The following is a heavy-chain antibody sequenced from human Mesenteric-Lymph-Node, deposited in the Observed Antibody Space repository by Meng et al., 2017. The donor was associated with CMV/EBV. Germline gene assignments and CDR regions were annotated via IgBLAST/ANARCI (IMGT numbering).Heavy chain of an antibody. J-gene: IGHJ4*02. D-gene: IGHD4-11*01. CDR1: GFTFSSYW. V-gene: IGHV3-7*01. CDR2: IKQDGSVK. Sequence: GESLKISCAASGFTFSSYWMSWVRQAPGKGLEWVAIIKQDGSVKHYVDSVKGRFTISRDNAKNSLYLQMNSLRAEDTAVYYCARDLEVRPNYFDYWGQGTLVTVSS. CDR3: ARDLEVRPNYFDY.